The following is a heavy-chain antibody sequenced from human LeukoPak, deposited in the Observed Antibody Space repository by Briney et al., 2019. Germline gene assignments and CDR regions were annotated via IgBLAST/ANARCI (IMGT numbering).Heavy chain of an antibody. CDR3: AKMGVGSPLTPYDAFDI. D-gene: IGHD3-3*01. Sequence: GGSLRLSCAGSGFTFTTFVMSWVRQAPGKGLEWVSAISGSGGSTSYADSVKGRFTISRDNSKNTLYLQMNSLRAEDTAVYYCAKMGVGSPLTPYDAFDIWGQGTMVTVSS. CDR2: ISGSGGST. CDR1: GFTFTTFV. J-gene: IGHJ3*02. V-gene: IGHV3-23*01.